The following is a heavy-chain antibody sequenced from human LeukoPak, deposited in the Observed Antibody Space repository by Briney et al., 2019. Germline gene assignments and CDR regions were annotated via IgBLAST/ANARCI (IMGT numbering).Heavy chain of an antibody. Sequence: GASLRLSCAASGFTFSSYAMSWVRQAPGAGREWISAISGSGGSTYYADSVKGRFTISRDNSKKTLYLQMNSLRAEDTAVYYCAKGLAYCGGDCYSLDYWGQGTLVTVSS. CDR3: AKGLAYCGGDCYSLDY. D-gene: IGHD2-21*02. J-gene: IGHJ4*02. V-gene: IGHV3-23*01. CDR1: GFTFSSYA. CDR2: ISGSGGST.